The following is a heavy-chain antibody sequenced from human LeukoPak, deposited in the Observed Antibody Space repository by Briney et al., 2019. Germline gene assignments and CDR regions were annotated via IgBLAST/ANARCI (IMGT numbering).Heavy chain of an antibody. D-gene: IGHD2-15*01. CDR2: IKQDGSEK. Sequence: PGGSLRLSCAASGFTFSNYWMTWVRQAPGKGLEWVANIKQDGSEKYYVDSVLGRFTLSRDNAKNSLYLRVNSLRAEDTAVYYCARDRRCSGGSCYYFDYWGQGTLVIVSS. J-gene: IGHJ4*02. CDR3: ARDRRCSGGSCYYFDY. V-gene: IGHV3-7*04. CDR1: GFTFSNYW.